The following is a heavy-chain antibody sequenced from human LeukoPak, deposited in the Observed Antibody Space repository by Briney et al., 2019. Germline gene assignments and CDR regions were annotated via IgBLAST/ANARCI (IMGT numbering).Heavy chain of an antibody. Sequence: ASVKVSCKASGYTFTSYYMQWVRQAPGQGLEWMGIINPSSGKTTYAQKFQGRVTVTRDMSTNTVYMELSSLRSEDTAMYFCARAYYYDTSAYYPEAYWGQGTLVTVSS. CDR1: GYTFTSYY. D-gene: IGHD3-22*01. CDR3: ARAYYYDTSAYYPEAY. V-gene: IGHV1-46*01. CDR2: INPSSGKT. J-gene: IGHJ4*02.